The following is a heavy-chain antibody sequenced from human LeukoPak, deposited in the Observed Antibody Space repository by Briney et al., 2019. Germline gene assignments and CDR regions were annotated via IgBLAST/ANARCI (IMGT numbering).Heavy chain of an antibody. V-gene: IGHV3-53*01. Sequence: GGSLRLSCAASGFTVSSNYMSWVRQAPGKGLEWVSVIYSGGSTYYADSVKGRFTISRDNSKNTLYLQMNSLRAEDTAVYYCARDPQTTVGTPDYYYGMDVWGQGTTVTVSS. CDR1: GFTVSSNY. CDR2: IYSGGST. D-gene: IGHD4-23*01. J-gene: IGHJ6*02. CDR3: ARDPQTTVGTPDYYYGMDV.